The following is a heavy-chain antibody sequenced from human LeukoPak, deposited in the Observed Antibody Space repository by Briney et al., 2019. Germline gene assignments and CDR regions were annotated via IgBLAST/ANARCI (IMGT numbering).Heavy chain of an antibody. V-gene: IGHV3-23*01. J-gene: IGHJ4*02. D-gene: IGHD2-15*01. Sequence: PGGSLRLSCAASGFTFGSYGMHWVRQAPGKGLEWVSAISGSGGSTYYADSVKGRFTISRDNSKNTLYLQMNSLRAEDTAVYYCARQSLVVVVAAAYPLFDYWGQGTLVTVSS. CDR2: ISGSGGST. CDR1: GFTFGSYG. CDR3: ARQSLVVVVAAAYPLFDY.